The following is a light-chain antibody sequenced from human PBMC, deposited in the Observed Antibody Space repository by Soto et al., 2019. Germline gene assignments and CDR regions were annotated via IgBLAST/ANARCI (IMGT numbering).Light chain of an antibody. V-gene: IGLV2-11*01. CDR1: DSDVGTYNY. Sequence: QSALTQPRSVSGSPGQSVTISCTGTDSDVGTYNYVSWYQLHPGKAPKLMIYDVTKRPSGVPDRFSGSKSGNTASLTISGLQAEDEADYYCFSYAGYYTSLFGGGTKLTVL. CDR2: DVT. CDR3: FSYAGYYTSL. J-gene: IGLJ2*01.